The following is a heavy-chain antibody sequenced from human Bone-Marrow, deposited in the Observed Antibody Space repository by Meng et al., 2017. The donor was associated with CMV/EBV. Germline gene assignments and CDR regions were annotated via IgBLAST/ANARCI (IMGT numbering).Heavy chain of an antibody. CDR1: GFTFSSYD. Sequence: GESLKISCAASGFTFSSYDMHWVRQATGKGLEWVSAIGTAGDTYYPGAVKGRFTISRDNAKNSLYLQMNSLRAEDTAVYYCAREGAGYYSSTSCYVTYYYYGMDVWGQGTTVTVSS. J-gene: IGHJ6*02. CDR3: AREGAGYYSSTSCYVTYYYYGMDV. CDR2: IGTAGDT. D-gene: IGHD2-2*01. V-gene: IGHV3-13*01.